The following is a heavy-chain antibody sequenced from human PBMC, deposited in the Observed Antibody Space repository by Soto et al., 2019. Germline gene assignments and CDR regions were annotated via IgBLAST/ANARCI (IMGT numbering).Heavy chain of an antibody. J-gene: IGHJ4*02. CDR2: IIPIFGTA. CDR1: GGTFSSYA. V-gene: IGHV1-69*01. CDR3: ATSPSGSYPYYFDY. D-gene: IGHD1-26*01. Sequence: QVQLVQSGAEVKKPGSSVKVSCKASGGTFSSYAISWARQAPGQGLEWMGGIIPIFGTANYAQKFQGRVTITADESTSTAYMELSSLRSEDTAVYYCATSPSGSYPYYFDYWGQGTLVTVSS.